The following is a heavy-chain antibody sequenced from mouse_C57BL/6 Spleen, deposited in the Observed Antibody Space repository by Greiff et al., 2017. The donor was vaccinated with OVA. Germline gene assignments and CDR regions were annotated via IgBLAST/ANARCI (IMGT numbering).Heavy chain of an antibody. V-gene: IGHV3-6*01. Sequence: VQLQQSGPGLVKPSQSLSLTCSVTGYSITSGYYWNWIRQFPGNKLEWMGYISYDGSNNYNPSLKNRISITRDTSKNQFFLKLNSVTTEDTATYYCAREGYYSNYAAWFAYWGQGTLVTVSA. CDR2: ISYDGSN. CDR1: GYSITSGYY. CDR3: AREGYYSNYAAWFAY. J-gene: IGHJ3*01. D-gene: IGHD2-5*01.